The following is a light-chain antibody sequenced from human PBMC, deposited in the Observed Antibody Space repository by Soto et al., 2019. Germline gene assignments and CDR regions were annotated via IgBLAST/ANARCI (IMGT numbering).Light chain of an antibody. Sequence: QPVLTQSSSASASLGSSVRLTCTLSSGHNSYMIAWHQQQPGKAPRYLMKLEVSGTYNKGSGVPDRFSGSSSGADRYLTISNLQSEDEADYYCETWEFKTHVFGGGTKLTVL. V-gene: IGLV4-60*03. CDR2: LEVSGTY. CDR1: SGHNSYM. CDR3: ETWEFKTHV. J-gene: IGLJ3*02.